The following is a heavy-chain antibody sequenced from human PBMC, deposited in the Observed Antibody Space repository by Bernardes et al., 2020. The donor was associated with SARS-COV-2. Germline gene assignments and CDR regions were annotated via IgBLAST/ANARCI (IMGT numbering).Heavy chain of an antibody. CDR2: ISSSGSTI. CDR3: ARVASYCSGGSCSHPDLARFDP. Sequence: GGSLRLSCAASGFTFSDYYMSWIRQAPGKGLEWVSYISSSGSTIYYADSVKGRFTISRDNAKNSLYLQMNSLRAEDTAVYYCARVASYCSGGSCSHPDLARFDPWGQGTLVTVSS. V-gene: IGHV3-11*01. J-gene: IGHJ5*02. CDR1: GFTFSDYY. D-gene: IGHD2-15*01.